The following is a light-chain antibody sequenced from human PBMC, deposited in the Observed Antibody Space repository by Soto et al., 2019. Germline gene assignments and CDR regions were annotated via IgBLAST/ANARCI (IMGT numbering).Light chain of an antibody. CDR3: SSYTSSTTVI. CDR1: SSDVGNYDY. Sequence: QSALTQPASVSGSPGQSITISCTGTSSDVGNYDYVSWYLHHPGKAPKLIIYEVTNRPSGVSNRFSGSKSGNTASLTISGLQAEDEADYYCSSYTSSTTVIFGGGTQLTVL. V-gene: IGLV2-14*01. J-gene: IGLJ2*01. CDR2: EVT.